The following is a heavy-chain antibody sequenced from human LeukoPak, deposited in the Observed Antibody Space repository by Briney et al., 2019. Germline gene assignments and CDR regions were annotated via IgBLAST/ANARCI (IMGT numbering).Heavy chain of an antibody. CDR1: RFRFHTFW. Sequence: GGSLRLSCAASRFRFHTFWMSWVRQAPGKGLEWVANIKEDGSEKYYVDSVKGRFTISRDNAKNLLYLQMDSLRVEDTAMYYCARDYNSWLGRWGVLDWGQGTQVTVSS. J-gene: IGHJ4*02. V-gene: IGHV3-7*01. CDR3: ARDYNSWLGRWGVLD. CDR2: IKEDGSEK. D-gene: IGHD3-10*01.